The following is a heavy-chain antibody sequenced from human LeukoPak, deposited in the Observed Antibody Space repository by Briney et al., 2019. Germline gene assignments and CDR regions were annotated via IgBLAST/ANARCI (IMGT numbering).Heavy chain of an antibody. CDR2: INPSGGST. Sequence: ASVKVSCKASGYTFTSYGISWVRQAPGQGLEWMGIINPSGGSTSYAQKFQGRVTMTRDMSTSTVYMELSSLRSEDTAVYYCARTAVGATPHDAFDIWGQGTMVTVSS. J-gene: IGHJ3*02. CDR3: ARTAVGATPHDAFDI. D-gene: IGHD1-26*01. CDR1: GYTFTSYG. V-gene: IGHV1-46*01.